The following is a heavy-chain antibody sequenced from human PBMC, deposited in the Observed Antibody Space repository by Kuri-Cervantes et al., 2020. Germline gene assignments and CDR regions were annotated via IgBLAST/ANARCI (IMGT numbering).Heavy chain of an antibody. CDR3: ARGDLVVPAAIGADYYYGMDV. CDR1: GSTFSNAW. V-gene: IGHV3-30*03. Sequence: GRSLRLSCAASGSTFSNAWMSWVRQAPGKGLEWVAVISYDGRNKYYADSVKGRLTISRDNSKNTLYLQMNSLRAEDTAVYYCARGDLVVPAAIGADYYYGMDVWGQGTTVTVSS. D-gene: IGHD2-2*02. J-gene: IGHJ6*02. CDR2: ISYDGRNK.